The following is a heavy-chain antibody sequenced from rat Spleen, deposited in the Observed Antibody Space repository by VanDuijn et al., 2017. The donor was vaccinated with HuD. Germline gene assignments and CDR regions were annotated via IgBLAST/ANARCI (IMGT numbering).Heavy chain of an antibody. J-gene: IGHJ2*01. Sequence: EVQLVESGGGLVQPGRSMKLSCAASGFTFSNYGMAWVRQAPGKGLEWGLSIDTDGSRTYYPDSVRGRFTISRDNAENTAYLQMNSLWSEDTATYYCARHLLTTFDYWGQGVMVTVSS. CDR3: ARHLLTTFDY. CDR1: GFTFSNYG. D-gene: IGHD1-11*01. CDR2: IDTDGSRT. V-gene: IGHV5S13*01.